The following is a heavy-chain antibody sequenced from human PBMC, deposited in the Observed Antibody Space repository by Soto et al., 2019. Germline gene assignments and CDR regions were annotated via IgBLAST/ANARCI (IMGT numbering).Heavy chain of an antibody. CDR1: GFTVSTYW. Sequence: EVQLVESGGGLVQPGGSLRLSCAASGFTVSTYWMNWVRQPPGKGLVWVSRINGEGSTSYADSVEGRFTISRDNAKNTLYLQMNSLRVEDTAVYYCAKGFGVSDWGQGTLVTVSS. CDR3: AKGFGVSD. J-gene: IGHJ4*02. CDR2: INGEGST. D-gene: IGHD3-10*01. V-gene: IGHV3-74*01.